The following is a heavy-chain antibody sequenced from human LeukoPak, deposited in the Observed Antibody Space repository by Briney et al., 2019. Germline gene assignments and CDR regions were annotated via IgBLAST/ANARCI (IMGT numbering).Heavy chain of an antibody. CDR2: IRYDGSNK. CDR1: GFTFRSYG. V-gene: IGHV3-30*02. CDR3: AKGGVRGVTAYYYYMDV. J-gene: IGHJ6*03. Sequence: GGSLRLSCAASGFTFRSYGMHWVRQAPGKGLEWVAFIRYDGSNKYYADSVKGRFTISRDNSKNTLYLQMNSLRAEDTAVYYCAKGGVRGVTAYYYYMDVWGKGTTVTISS. D-gene: IGHD3-10*01.